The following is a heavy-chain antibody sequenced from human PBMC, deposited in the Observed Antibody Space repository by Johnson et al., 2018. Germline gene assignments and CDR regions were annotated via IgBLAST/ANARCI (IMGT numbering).Heavy chain of an antibody. CDR2: MNPNSGNT. J-gene: IGHJ6*02. V-gene: IGHV1-8*01. Sequence: QVQLVQSGAEVKKPGASVKVSCKASGYTFTSYDINWVRQATGQGLEWMGWMNPNSGNTGYAQKFQGRVTMTRNTSISTAYMELSSLRSEDTAVYYCASDSHNQQWLLPSDYYFYAMDVWGQGTTVTVSS. D-gene: IGHD6-19*01. CDR3: ASDSHNQQWLLPSDYYFYAMDV. CDR1: GYTFTSYD.